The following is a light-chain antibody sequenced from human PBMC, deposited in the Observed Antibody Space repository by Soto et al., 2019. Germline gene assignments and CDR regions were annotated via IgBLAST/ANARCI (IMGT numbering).Light chain of an antibody. V-gene: IGKV3-20*01. CDR1: QSISSK. CDR3: QQYAGSPIT. J-gene: IGKJ5*01. CDR2: GAS. Sequence: EIVLTQSPGTLSLSPGERATLSCRASQSISSKLAWYQQKPGQAPRLLISGASSRATGIPDRFSGSGSGTDFTLTISRLEAEDFALYYCQQYAGSPITFGQGTRLEIK.